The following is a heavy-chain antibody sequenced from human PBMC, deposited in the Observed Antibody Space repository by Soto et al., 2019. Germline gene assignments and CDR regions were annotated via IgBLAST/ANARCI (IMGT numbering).Heavy chain of an antibody. CDR2: VSGYNGDT. CDR3: AKNGQPPYYYYGMDV. Sequence: QGQLVQSRPEVKKPGASVKVSCKASGYTFSRYGISWVRQAPGQGLEWMGWVSGYNGDTKYAQKVQGRVTMTIDTSTYTAYMELSSLTSDDTAKYYCAKNGQPPYYYYGMDVWGQGTTVTVSS. V-gene: IGHV1-18*01. D-gene: IGHD2-8*01. CDR1: GYTFSRYG. J-gene: IGHJ6*02.